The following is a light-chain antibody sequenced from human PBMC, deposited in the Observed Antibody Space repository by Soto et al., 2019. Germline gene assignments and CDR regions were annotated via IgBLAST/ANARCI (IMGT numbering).Light chain of an antibody. Sequence: ERVMTQSPGTLSVSPGERATLSCRASQTVSRNLAWYQQKPGQSPRLVIYDASTRATGIPARFSGSGSGTDFTLTITRLQSEDFAVYFCQQYYDWPWTFGQGTKVEVK. CDR2: DAS. CDR3: QQYYDWPWT. CDR1: QTVSRN. V-gene: IGKV3-15*01. J-gene: IGKJ1*01.